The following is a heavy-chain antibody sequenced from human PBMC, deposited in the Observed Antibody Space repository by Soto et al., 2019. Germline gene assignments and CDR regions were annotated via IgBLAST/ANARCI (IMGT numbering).Heavy chain of an antibody. CDR1: GGSFSGYY. CDR2: INHSGST. Sequence: QVQLQQWGAGLLKPSETLSLTCAVYGGSFSGYYWSWIRQPPGKGLEWIGEINHSGSTNYNPSLKNRVTISVXTSXNXSSQKLSSVTAADTAVYYCAGKRGYSSGWYYYRMDVWGQGTTVTVSS. D-gene: IGHD6-19*01. J-gene: IGHJ6*02. CDR3: AGKRGYSSGWYYYRMDV. V-gene: IGHV4-34*01.